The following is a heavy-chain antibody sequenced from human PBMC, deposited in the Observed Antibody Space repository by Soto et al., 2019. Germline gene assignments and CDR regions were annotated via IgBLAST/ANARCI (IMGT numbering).Heavy chain of an antibody. D-gene: IGHD2-21*01. CDR2: TYYRSKWYN. J-gene: IGHJ5*02. Sequence: SQTLSLTCAISGNSVSSNSATWNWIRQSPSRGLEWLGRTYYRSKWYNDYAISVKRRITINPDTSKNQFSLQLSSVIPEDTSVYYCAGAHLGGDRYSLETSDPRGQLTQGT. V-gene: IGHV6-1*01. CDR3: AGAHLGGDRYSLETSDP. CDR1: GNSVSSNSAT.